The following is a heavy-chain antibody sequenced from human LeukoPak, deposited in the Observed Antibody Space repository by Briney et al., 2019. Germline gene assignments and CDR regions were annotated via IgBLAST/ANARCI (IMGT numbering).Heavy chain of an antibody. J-gene: IGHJ3*01. CDR3: ARRGLLDAFDV. CDR1: GGSDSSSSYY. CDR2: IYYTGTT. Sequence: PSETLSLTCTVSGGSDSSSSYYWGWIRQPPGGGLECIGIIYYTGTTYYNPSLKSRVTISADTPKNQFSLKLNSVTAADTAVYYCARRGLLDAFDVWGQGTMVTVSS. D-gene: IGHD2-15*01. V-gene: IGHV4-39*01.